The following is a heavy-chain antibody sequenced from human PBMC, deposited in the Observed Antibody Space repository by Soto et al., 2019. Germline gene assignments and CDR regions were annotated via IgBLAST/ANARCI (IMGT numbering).Heavy chain of an antibody. CDR2: IYYSGST. CDR1: GVSISSGGYY. Sequence: SETLSLTCTFSGVSISSGGYYWSWVRQHPGKGLEWIGYIYYSGSTYYNPSLKSRVTTSVDTSKNQFSLKLSSVTAADTAVYYCARSQGGTYYYSYYGMEVLGQGTTVILSS. V-gene: IGHV4-31*03. CDR3: ARSQGGTYYYSYYGMEV. D-gene: IGHD1-1*01. J-gene: IGHJ6*01.